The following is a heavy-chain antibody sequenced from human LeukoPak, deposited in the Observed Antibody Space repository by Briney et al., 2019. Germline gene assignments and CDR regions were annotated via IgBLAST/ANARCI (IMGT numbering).Heavy chain of an antibody. CDR1: GGTFSSYA. CDR3: ARDPGIVGATVQH. D-gene: IGHD1-26*01. Sequence: GASVKVSCKASGGTFSSYAISWVRQAPGQGLEWMGGIIPIFGPANYAQKFQGRVTITADESTSTAYMELSSLRSEDTAVYYCARDPGIVGATVQHWGQGTLVTVSS. J-gene: IGHJ1*01. V-gene: IGHV1-69*13. CDR2: IIPIFGPA.